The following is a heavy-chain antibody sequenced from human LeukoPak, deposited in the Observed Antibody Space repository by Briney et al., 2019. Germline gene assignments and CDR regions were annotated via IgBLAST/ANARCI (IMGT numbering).Heavy chain of an antibody. CDR3: ARTVRYWPFDY. D-gene: IGHD2-8*02. CDR1: GFTFNTYA. Sequence: GGSLRLSCVTSGFTFNTYAMQWVRQAPGKGLEWVAVMSYDGTYKYYADSVKGRFTISRDNSKNTLYLQMNSLRAEDTAVYYCARTVRYWPFDYWGQGTLVTVSS. CDR2: MSYDGTYK. J-gene: IGHJ4*02. V-gene: IGHV3-30-3*01.